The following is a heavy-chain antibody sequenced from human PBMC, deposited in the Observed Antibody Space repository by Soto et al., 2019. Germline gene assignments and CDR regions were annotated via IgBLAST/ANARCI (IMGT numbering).Heavy chain of an antibody. Sequence: QVQLVQSGAEVKQPGASVKDSCKTSGYLFNSYGLSWVRQAPGQGLEWMGWISGYNAKTTYEQKFQGRVIMTIDTSTSTAYMELRSLRFDDTAVYYCARDETYSSYFFDYWGQGTLVSVSS. V-gene: IGHV1-18*04. D-gene: IGHD1-26*01. CDR3: ARDETYSSYFFDY. CDR1: GYLFNSYG. J-gene: IGHJ4*02. CDR2: ISGYNAKT.